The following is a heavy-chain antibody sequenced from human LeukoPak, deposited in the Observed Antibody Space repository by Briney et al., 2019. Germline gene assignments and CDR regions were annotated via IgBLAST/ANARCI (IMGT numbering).Heavy chain of an antibody. Sequence: GGSLRLSCTGSGFTLSSYAMNWVRRAPGQGLEWVSSISSSSSDIYYTDSVKGRFTISRDNAKNSLYLQMNSLRAEDTAVYYCVTDYGGSSGAFDISGQGTMVTVSS. CDR2: ISSSSSDI. CDR1: GFTLSSYA. D-gene: IGHD4-23*01. V-gene: IGHV3-21*01. J-gene: IGHJ3*02. CDR3: VTDYGGSSGAFDI.